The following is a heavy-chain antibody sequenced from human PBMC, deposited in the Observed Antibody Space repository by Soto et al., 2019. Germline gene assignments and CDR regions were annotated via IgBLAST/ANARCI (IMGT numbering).Heavy chain of an antibody. Sequence: QVQLVQSGAEVKKPGASVKVSCKASGYTFTSYGISWVRQAPGQGLEWMGWISAYNGNTNYAQKLQGRVTMTTDTSTSTDYMELRSLRSDDTAVYYCARELSYCSGGSCYSANWFDPWGQGTLVTVSS. CDR1: GYTFTSYG. J-gene: IGHJ5*02. D-gene: IGHD2-15*01. V-gene: IGHV1-18*01. CDR2: ISAYNGNT. CDR3: ARELSYCSGGSCYSANWFDP.